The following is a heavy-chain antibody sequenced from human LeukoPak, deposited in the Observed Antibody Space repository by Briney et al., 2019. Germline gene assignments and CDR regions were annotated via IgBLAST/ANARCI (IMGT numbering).Heavy chain of an antibody. J-gene: IGHJ5*02. Sequence: ASVKVSCKASGYTFTSYYMHWVRQAPGQGLEWMGIINPSGGSTSYAQKFQGRVTMTRDMSTSTVYMELSSLRSEDTAVYYCAREEVDYGTFDPWGQGTLVTVSS. CDR3: AREEVDYGTFDP. CDR2: INPSGGST. V-gene: IGHV1-46*01. D-gene: IGHD4-17*01. CDR1: GYTFTSYY.